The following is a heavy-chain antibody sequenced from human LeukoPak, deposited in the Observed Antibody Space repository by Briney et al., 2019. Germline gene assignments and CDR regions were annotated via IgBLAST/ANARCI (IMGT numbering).Heavy chain of an antibody. CDR3: PNLYWAFEF. D-gene: IGHD2-8*02. V-gene: IGHV3-23*01. CDR1: GFTFNTYG. CDR2: ISGSATGYMT. Sequence: GGSLRLSCAASGFTFNTYGMSWVRHSPGKGLEWVSAISGSATGYMTNYAASVKGRFNISRDNDKNTLYLQMSNLRVEHTAVYYCPNLYWAFEFWRQGTLVTVSS. J-gene: IGHJ4*02.